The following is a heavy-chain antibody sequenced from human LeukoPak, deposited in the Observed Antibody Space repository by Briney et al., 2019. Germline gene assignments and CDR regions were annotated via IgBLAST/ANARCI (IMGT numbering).Heavy chain of an antibody. D-gene: IGHD3-10*01. Sequence: PGGSLRLSCAASGFTFSSYWMSWVRQAPGKGLEWVANIKQEGSEKYYVDSVKGRFTISRDNAKNSLYLQMNSLRAEDTAVYYCARYPGGYYYGMDVWGKGTTVTVSS. CDR1: GFTFSSYW. V-gene: IGHV3-7*03. CDR3: ARYPGGYYYGMDV. CDR2: IKQEGSEK. J-gene: IGHJ6*04.